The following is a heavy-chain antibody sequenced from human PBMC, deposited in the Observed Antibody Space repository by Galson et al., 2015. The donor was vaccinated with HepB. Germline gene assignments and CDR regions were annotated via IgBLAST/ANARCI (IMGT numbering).Heavy chain of an antibody. D-gene: IGHD1-26*01. CDR3: ARSGSYFPWQGYWYFDL. J-gene: IGHJ2*01. CDR2: MNPNSGNT. Sequence: SVKVSCKASGSTFTSYDINWVRQATGQGLEWMGWMNPNSGNTGYAQKFQGRVTMTRNTSISTAYMELSSLRSEDTAVYYCARSGSYFPWQGYWYFDLWGRGTLVTVSS. V-gene: IGHV1-8*01. CDR1: GSTFTSYD.